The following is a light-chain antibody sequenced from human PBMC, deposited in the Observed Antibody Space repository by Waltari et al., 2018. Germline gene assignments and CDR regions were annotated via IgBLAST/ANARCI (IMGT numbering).Light chain of an antibody. V-gene: IGLV1-51*01. J-gene: IGLJ3*02. CDR3: GTWDSSLGIGV. Sequence: QSVLTQAPSVSAAPGQKVTIPCPGSTPNIGNNYVSWYQQFPGTAPKLLINEDNRRPSGIPDRFSGSKSGASATLGITGLQTGDEADYYCGTWDSSLGIGVLGGGTRVTVL. CDR2: EDN. CDR1: TPNIGNNY.